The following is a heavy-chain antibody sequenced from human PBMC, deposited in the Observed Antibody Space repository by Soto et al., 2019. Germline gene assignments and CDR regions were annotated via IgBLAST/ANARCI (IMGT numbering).Heavy chain of an antibody. CDR3: ARPDEGSYSSNHHYYYALDV. Sequence: GASVKVSCKVSGGIFRRYAISWVRQAPGQGLEWLGGIVPIFDITNYAQKFQGRVTITADESTSTAYMDLTSLRSEDTAVYYCARPDEGSYSSNHHYYYALDVWGQGTTVTSP. J-gene: IGHJ6*02. V-gene: IGHV1-69*13. CDR2: IVPIFDIT. CDR1: GGIFRRYA. D-gene: IGHD3-16*01.